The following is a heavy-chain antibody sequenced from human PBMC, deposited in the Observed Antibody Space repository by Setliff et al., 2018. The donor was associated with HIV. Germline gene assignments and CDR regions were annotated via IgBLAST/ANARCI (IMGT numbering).Heavy chain of an antibody. CDR1: GGSISSSSYH. D-gene: IGHD3-22*01. CDR3: ASGYQYDSSGYYYVTPIDY. CDR2: IYYTGSA. V-gene: IGHV4-39*01. Sequence: SETLSLTCTVSGGSISSSSYHWGCIRQPPGKGLEWIGSIYYTGSANYNPSLKSRVTMSVDTSKNQFSLKLSSVTAADTAVYYCASGYQYDSSGYYYVTPIDYWGQGTLVTVSS. J-gene: IGHJ4*02.